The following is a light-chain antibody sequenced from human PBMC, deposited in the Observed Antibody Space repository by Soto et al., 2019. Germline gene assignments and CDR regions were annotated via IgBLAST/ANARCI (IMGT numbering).Light chain of an antibody. CDR1: SSDVGGYNL. CDR2: HGS. J-gene: IGLJ1*01. Sequence: QSVLTQPASVSGSPGQPITISCTGTSSDVGGYNLVSWYQQHPGKAPKLIIYHGSKRPSGVSVRFSGSKSGNTASLAISGLQAEDEADYYCCSYASSSPNYVFGHGTKLPVL. V-gene: IGLV2-23*01. CDR3: CSYASSSPNYV.